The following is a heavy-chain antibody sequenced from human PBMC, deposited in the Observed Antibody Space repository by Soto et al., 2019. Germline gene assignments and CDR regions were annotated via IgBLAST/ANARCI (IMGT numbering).Heavy chain of an antibody. D-gene: IGHD2-2*01. CDR1: GGTFGSYA. V-gene: IGHV1-69*01. CDR2: IIPIPGTA. Sequence: QVQLVQSGAEVKKPGSSVKVCCKASGGTFGSYAISWVRQASGQGLEWMGGIIPIPGTANYAQKFQGRVTIATDESTSTAYMELSSLRSEDTAVYYCARSQGSSTSLEIYYYYYYGMDVWGHGTTVTVSS. J-gene: IGHJ6*02. CDR3: ARSQGSSTSLEIYYYYYYGMDV.